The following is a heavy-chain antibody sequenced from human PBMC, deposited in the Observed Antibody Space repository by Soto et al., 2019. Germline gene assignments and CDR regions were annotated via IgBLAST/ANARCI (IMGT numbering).Heavy chain of an antibody. J-gene: IGHJ4*02. CDR3: AGLTSFGVVPSGFDY. Sequence: GGTLRLSCAASGFTVSSNYMSWVRQAPGKGLEWVSVIYSVGSTYYADSVKGRFTISRDNSKNTLYLQMNSLRAEDTAVYYCAGLTSFGVVPSGFDYWGQGTLVTVSS. D-gene: IGHD3-3*01. CDR2: IYSVGST. CDR1: GFTVSSNY. V-gene: IGHV3-66*01.